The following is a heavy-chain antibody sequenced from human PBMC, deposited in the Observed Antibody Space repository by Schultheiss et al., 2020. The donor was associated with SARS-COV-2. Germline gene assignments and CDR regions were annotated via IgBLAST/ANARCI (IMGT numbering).Heavy chain of an antibody. CDR1: GGSISSGDYY. CDR3: ARDIPSNGMDV. V-gene: IGHV4-30-4*01. J-gene: IGHJ6*02. Sequence: LRLSCTVSGGSISSGDYYWSWIRQSPGKGLEWIGYIYYSGSTYYNPSLKSRVTISVDTSKNQFSLKLSSVTAADTAVYYCARDIPSNGMDVWGQGTTVTVSS. CDR2: IYYSGST.